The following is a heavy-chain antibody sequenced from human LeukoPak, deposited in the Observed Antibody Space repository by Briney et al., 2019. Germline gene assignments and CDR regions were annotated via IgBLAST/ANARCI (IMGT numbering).Heavy chain of an antibody. CDR2: INHSGST. CDR3: ARGQVVATF. V-gene: IGHV4-34*01. J-gene: IGHJ4*02. Sequence: SETLSLTCAVYGGSFSGYYWSWIRQPPGKGLEWIGEINHSGSTNYNPSLKSRVTISVDTSKNQFSLKLSSVTAADTAVYYCARGQVVATFWGQGTLVTVSS. CDR1: GGSFSGYY. D-gene: IGHD5-12*01.